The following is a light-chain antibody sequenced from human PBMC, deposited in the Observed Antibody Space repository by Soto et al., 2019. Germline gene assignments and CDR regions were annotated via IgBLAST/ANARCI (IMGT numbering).Light chain of an antibody. CDR3: SSYAGFRVV. CDR2: EVS. J-gene: IGLJ2*01. Sequence: QSALTQPPSASGSPGQSVTISCTGTSSDVGGYNYVSWYQQHPGKAPKLMIYEVSKRPSGVPDRFSGSKSGNTASLTVSGLQAEDEADYYCSSYAGFRVVFGGGTQLTVL. CDR1: SSDVGGYNY. V-gene: IGLV2-8*01.